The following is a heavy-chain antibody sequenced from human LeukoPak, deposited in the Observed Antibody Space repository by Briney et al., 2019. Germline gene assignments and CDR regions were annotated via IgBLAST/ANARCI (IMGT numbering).Heavy chain of an antibody. Sequence: SQTLSLTCAIAGDSVSSNSAAWNWIRQSPSRGLEWLGRTYYRSKWYNDYAVSVKSRITINPDPSKNQFSLQLNSVTPEDTAVYYCARDLAAAGGYGDAFDIWGQGTMVPVSS. CDR3: ARDLAAAGGYGDAFDI. D-gene: IGHD6-25*01. V-gene: IGHV6-1*01. CDR2: TYYRSKWYN. J-gene: IGHJ3*02. CDR1: GDSVSSNSAA.